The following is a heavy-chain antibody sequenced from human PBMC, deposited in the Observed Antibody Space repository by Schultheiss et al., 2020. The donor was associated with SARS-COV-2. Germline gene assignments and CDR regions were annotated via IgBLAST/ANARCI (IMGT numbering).Heavy chain of an antibody. Sequence: GGSLRLSCATSGFSFSTYSMYWVRQAPGKGLEWVSVIYSGGSTYYADSVKGRFTISRDNSKNTLYLQMNSLRAEDTAVYYCARTGFWSGYYDYWGQGTLVTVSS. CDR1: GFSFSTYS. CDR3: ARTGFWSGYYDY. J-gene: IGHJ4*02. D-gene: IGHD3-3*01. V-gene: IGHV3-NL1*01. CDR2: IYSGGST.